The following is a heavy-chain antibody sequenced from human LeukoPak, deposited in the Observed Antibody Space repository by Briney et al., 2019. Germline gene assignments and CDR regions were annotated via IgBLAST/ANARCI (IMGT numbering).Heavy chain of an antibody. V-gene: IGHV4-39*01. Sequence: SETLSHTCIVSGASISNTNYYCAWIRQPPGKGLEWIGGIYYSGNTYYNPSLKSRVTISVDTSKNQFSLKLNSVTAADTAVYYCARQDYGGNDYYYFDHWGQGTLATVSS. J-gene: IGHJ4*02. CDR1: GASISNTNYY. D-gene: IGHD4-23*01. CDR2: IYYSGNT. CDR3: ARQDYGGNDYYYFDH.